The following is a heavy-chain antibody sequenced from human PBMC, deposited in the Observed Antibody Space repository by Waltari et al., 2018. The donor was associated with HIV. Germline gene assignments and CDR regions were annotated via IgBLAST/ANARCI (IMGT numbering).Heavy chain of an antibody. CDR3: ARDFTQTKYNFDH. CDR1: GFAFSNYW. CDR2: IKPDGSEK. V-gene: IGHV3-7*01. J-gene: IGHJ4*02. Sequence: EVHLVESGGGLVQPGGSLRLSCAASGFAFSNYWRSWVRQSPGRGREWVANIKPDGSEKYYLESVRGRFTVSRDNAKNSLDLLMNTLRAEDSAVYYCARDFTQTKYNFDHWGQGILVTVSS. D-gene: IGHD6-6*01.